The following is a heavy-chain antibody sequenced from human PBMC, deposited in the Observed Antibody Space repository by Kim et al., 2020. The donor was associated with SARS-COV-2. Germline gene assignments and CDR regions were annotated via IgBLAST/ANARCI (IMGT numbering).Heavy chain of an antibody. J-gene: IGHJ6*01. CDR3: ASRSEDYDYICGSRGDYG. D-gene: IGHD3-16*01. CDR2: ISYDGSNK. V-gene: IGHV3-30-3*01. CDR1: GFTFSSYA. Sequence: GGSLRLSCAASGFTFSSYAMHWVRQAPGKGLEWVAVISYDGSNKYYADSVKGRFTISRDNSKNTLYLQMNSLRAEDTAVYYCASRSEDYDYICGSRGDYG.